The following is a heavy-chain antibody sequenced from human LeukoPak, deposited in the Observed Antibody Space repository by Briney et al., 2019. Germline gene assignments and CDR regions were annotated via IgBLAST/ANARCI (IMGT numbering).Heavy chain of an antibody. Sequence: GGSLRLSCAASGFTFSSYSLNWVRQAPGKGLEWVSYITSSSSSIYYADSVKGRFTISRDNAKNSLYLQMNSLRAEDTAMYYCARDYCSGSRCYSVDYWGQGTLVTVSS. CDR2: ITSSSSSI. D-gene: IGHD2-15*01. CDR3: ARDYCSGSRCYSVDY. CDR1: GFTFSSYS. V-gene: IGHV3-48*04. J-gene: IGHJ4*02.